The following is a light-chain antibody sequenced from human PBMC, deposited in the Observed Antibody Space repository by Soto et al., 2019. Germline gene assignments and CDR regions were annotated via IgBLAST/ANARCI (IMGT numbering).Light chain of an antibody. J-gene: IGKJ1*01. CDR2: KVS. Sequence: DVVMPQSPLSLHVTLGQPASISCRSSQSLVYSDGNAYLNWFQQRPGQSPRRLIYKVSNRDSGVPDRFSGSGSGTDFTRRISMVEAEDVGVYYCMQGTHWPVTVGQGTNVQIK. V-gene: IGKV2-30*01. CDR1: QSLVYSDGNAY. CDR3: MQGTHWPVT.